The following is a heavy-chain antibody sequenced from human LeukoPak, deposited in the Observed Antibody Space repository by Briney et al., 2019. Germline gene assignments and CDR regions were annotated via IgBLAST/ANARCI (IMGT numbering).Heavy chain of an antibody. CDR2: IDWDDDK. Sequence: SGPALVKPTQTLTLTCTFSGFSLSTSGMCVSWIRQPPGKALEWLALIDWDDDKYYSTSLKTRLTISKDTSKNQVVLTMTSMDPVDTATYYCARVLCSGGSCYFDYWGQGTLVTVSS. D-gene: IGHD2-15*01. CDR1: GFSLSTSGMC. CDR3: ARVLCSGGSCYFDY. J-gene: IGHJ4*02. V-gene: IGHV2-70*01.